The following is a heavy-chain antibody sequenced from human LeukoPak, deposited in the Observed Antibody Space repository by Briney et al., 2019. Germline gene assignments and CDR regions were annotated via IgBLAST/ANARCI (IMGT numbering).Heavy chain of an antibody. Sequence: EGSVRVSCQASGFTFSSYAMSWVRQAPGHGLEWLGAISGSGGSTNYAHTVKGRLTIATDNSKTTPYLQMNSLRAEDTAVYYCAKGAFSSDCNCYDYWGQGTLVTVSS. CDR3: AKGAFSSDCNCYDY. D-gene: IGHD6-19*01. CDR2: ISGSGGST. V-gene: IGHV3-23*01. J-gene: IGHJ4*02. CDR1: GFTFSSYA.